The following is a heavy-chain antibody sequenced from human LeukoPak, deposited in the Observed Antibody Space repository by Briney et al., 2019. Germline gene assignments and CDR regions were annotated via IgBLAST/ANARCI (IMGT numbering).Heavy chain of an antibody. V-gene: IGHV4-59*08. J-gene: IGHJ4*02. CDR2: IYYSGST. D-gene: IGHD3-9*01. Sequence: SETLSLTCTVSGGSISSYYWSWIRQPPGKGLEWIGYIYYSGSTNYNPSLKSRVTISVDTSKNQSSLKLSSVTAADTAVYYCARRHDILTGPGAFDYWGQGTLVTVSS. CDR1: GGSISSYY. CDR3: ARRHDILTGPGAFDY.